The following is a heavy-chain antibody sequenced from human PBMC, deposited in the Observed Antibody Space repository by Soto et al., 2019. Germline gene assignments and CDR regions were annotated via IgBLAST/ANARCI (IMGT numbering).Heavy chain of an antibody. CDR3: ARGALRYFEWHPFAP. Sequence: GGSLRLSFAASGFTFCSYSMHWVRQAPGKGLEWVAVISYDGSNKYYADSVKGRFTISRDNSKNTLYLQMNSLRAEDRVVYYCARGALRYFEWHPFAPGGKGTLVTVSS. CDR1: GFTFCSYS. V-gene: IGHV3-30-3*01. D-gene: IGHD3-9*01. J-gene: IGHJ5*02. CDR2: ISYDGSNK.